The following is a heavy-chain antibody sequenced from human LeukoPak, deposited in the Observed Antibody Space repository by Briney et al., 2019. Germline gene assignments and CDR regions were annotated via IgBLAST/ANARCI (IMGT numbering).Heavy chain of an antibody. V-gene: IGHV3-74*01. CDR1: GFTFSSYW. Sequence: GGSPRLSCAASGFTFSSYWMHWVRQAPGKGLVWVSRINSDGSSTNYADSVRGRFTISRDNARNSLFLQMNSLRAEDTAVYYCVRVVLPYYDTSGFNYWGQGTLVTVSS. CDR2: INSDGSST. CDR3: VRVVLPYYDTSGFNY. D-gene: IGHD3-22*01. J-gene: IGHJ4*02.